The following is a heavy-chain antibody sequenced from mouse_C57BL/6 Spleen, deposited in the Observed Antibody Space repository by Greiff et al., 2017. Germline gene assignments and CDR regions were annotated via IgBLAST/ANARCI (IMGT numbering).Heavy chain of an antibody. CDR3: ARPLLRSAWFAY. Sequence: EVQRVESGGGLVKPGGSLKLSCAASGFTFSDYGMHWVRQAPEKGLAWVAYISSGSSTLYYADTVKGRFTISRDNAKNTLFLQMTSLRSEDTAMYYCARPLLRSAWFAYWGQGTLVTVSA. D-gene: IGHD1-1*01. V-gene: IGHV5-17*01. CDR1: GFTFSDYG. CDR2: ISSGSSTL. J-gene: IGHJ3*01.